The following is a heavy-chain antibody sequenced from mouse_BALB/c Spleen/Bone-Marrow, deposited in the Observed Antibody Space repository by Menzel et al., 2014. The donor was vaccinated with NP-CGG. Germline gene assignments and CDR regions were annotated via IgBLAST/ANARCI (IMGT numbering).Heavy chain of an antibody. CDR2: IDPANGNT. J-gene: IGHJ4*01. Sequence: VQLQQPGAELVKPGASVKLSCTASGFNIKDTYMHWVKQRPEQGLEWIGRIDPANGNTKYDPKFQGKATITADTSSNTAYLQLSSLTSDDTAVYYCARWLLPYGLDYWGQGTSVTVSS. V-gene: IGHV14-3*02. CDR3: ARWLLPYGLDY. CDR1: GFNIKDTY. D-gene: IGHD2-3*01.